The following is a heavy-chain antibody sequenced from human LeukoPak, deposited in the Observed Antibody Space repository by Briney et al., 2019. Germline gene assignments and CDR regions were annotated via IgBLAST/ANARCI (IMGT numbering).Heavy chain of an antibody. V-gene: IGHV3-23*01. Sequence: GGSLRLSCAASGFTFSSYGMSWVRQAPGKGLEWVSSLSGSGGSTYYADSVKGRFTISRDNSKNTLYLQMNSLRAEDTAVDYCARVAQEWELLDDAFDIWGQGTMVTVSS. CDR3: ARVAQEWELLDDAFDI. CDR1: GFTFSSYG. D-gene: IGHD1-26*01. CDR2: LSGSGGST. J-gene: IGHJ3*02.